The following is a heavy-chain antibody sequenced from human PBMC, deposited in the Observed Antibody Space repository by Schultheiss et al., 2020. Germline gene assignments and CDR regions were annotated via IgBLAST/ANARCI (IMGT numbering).Heavy chain of an antibody. Sequence: SETLSLTCAVYGGSFSGYYWSWIRQPPGKGLEWIGEINHSGSTNYNPSLKSRVTISVDTSKNQFSLKLSSVTAADTAVYYCARHQETTVNYFDYWGQGTLVTVSS. CDR2: INHSGST. V-gene: IGHV4-34*01. D-gene: IGHD4-17*01. CDR1: GGSFSGYY. J-gene: IGHJ4*02. CDR3: ARHQETTVNYFDY.